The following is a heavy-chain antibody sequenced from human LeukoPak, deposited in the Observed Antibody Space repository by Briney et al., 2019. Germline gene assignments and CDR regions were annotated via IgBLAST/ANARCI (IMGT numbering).Heavy chain of an antibody. CDR3: ARDRFSMVRGPLYYYYGMDV. J-gene: IGHJ6*02. D-gene: IGHD3-10*01. Sequence: TGGSLRLSCAASGFTLSSYAMHWVRQAPGKGLEWVAVISYDGSNKYYADSVKGRFTISRDNSKNTLYLQMNSLRAEDTAVYYCARDRFSMVRGPLYYYYGMDVWGQGTTVTVSS. CDR1: GFTLSSYA. CDR2: ISYDGSNK. V-gene: IGHV3-30*04.